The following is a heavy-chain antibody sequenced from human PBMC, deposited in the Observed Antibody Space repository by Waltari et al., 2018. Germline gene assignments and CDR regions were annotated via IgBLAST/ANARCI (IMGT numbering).Heavy chain of an antibody. CDR2: VYWDDAQ. CDR3: ARRTGAGGTLDY. V-gene: IGHV2-5*02. J-gene: IGHJ4*02. CDR1: GFSLITSGVG. Sequence: QITLQESGPTLVKPTETLTLTCTFSGFSLITSGVGVGWIRQPPGKALEGLAIVYWDDAQRYSPSLRTRLTITKDTSINQVVLTVTNADPVDTATYYCARRTGAGGTLDYWGQGILVTVSS. D-gene: IGHD1-26*01.